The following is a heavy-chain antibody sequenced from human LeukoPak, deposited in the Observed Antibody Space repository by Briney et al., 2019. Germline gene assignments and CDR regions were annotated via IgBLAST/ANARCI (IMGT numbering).Heavy chain of an antibody. J-gene: IGHJ6*03. V-gene: IGHV4-34*01. D-gene: IGHD6-6*01. CDR2: INHSGST. CDR3: ARVQGPPARLRAARPRSYNYMDV. CDR1: GGSFSGYY. Sequence: PSETLSLTCAVYGGSFSGYYWSWIRQPPGKGLEWIGEINHSGSTNYNPSLKSRVTISVDTSKNQFSLKLSSVTAADTAVYYCARVQGPPARLRAARPRSYNYMDVWGKGTTVTVSS.